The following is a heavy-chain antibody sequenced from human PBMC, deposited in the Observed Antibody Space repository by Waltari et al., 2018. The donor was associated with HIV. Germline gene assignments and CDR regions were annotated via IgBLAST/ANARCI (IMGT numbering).Heavy chain of an antibody. J-gene: IGHJ3*02. CDR1: GGSISSYY. CDR3: ARGLRLGELSLYKYAFDI. D-gene: IGHD3-16*02. CDR2: IYTSGST. Sequence: QVQLEESGPGLVKPSETLSLTCTVSGGSISSYYWSWIRLPAGKGLAWIGRIYTSGSTNYNPSLKSRVTMSVDTSKNQFSLKLSSVTAADTAVYYCARGLRLGELSLYKYAFDIWGQGTMVTVSS. V-gene: IGHV4-4*07.